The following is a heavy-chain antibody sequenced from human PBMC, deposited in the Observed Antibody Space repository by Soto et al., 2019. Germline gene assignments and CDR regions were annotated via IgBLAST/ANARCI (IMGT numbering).Heavy chain of an antibody. Sequence: HPGKGLEWIGSIYYSGSTYYNPSLKSRVTISVDTSKNQFSLKLSSVTAADTAVYYCARHPPNYGLVGPVGWFDPWGQGTLVTVSS. CDR2: IYYSGST. V-gene: IGHV4-39*01. D-gene: IGHD3-10*01. J-gene: IGHJ5*02. CDR3: ARHPPNYGLVGPVGWFDP.